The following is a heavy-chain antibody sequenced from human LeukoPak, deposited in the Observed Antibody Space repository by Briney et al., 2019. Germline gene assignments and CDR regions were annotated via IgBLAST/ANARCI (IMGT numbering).Heavy chain of an antibody. V-gene: IGHV3-23*01. J-gene: IGHJ4*02. CDR1: GFTFSSYA. CDR3: AKPQGHYDY. CDR2: ISPSGGST. Sequence: GGSLRLSCAASGFTFSSYAMSWVPQAPGKGLEWVSAISPSGGSTYYADSVKGRFTISRDSSENTLFLQMNSLRAEDTAVYYCAKPQGHYDYWGQGTVVTVSS. D-gene: IGHD3-22*01.